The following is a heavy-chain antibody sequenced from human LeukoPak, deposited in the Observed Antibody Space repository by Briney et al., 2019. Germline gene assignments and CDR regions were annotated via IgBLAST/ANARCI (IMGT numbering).Heavy chain of an antibody. CDR2: IYYTGNA. J-gene: IGHJ4*02. Sequence: PSETLSLTCTVSGGSFSTYYWSWVRQPPGKGLEWIGCIYYTGNATYNPSVKSRVTISVGTSKDQFSLRLSSVTAADTAVYYCARRGYFDSWGRGTLVTVSS. V-gene: IGHV4-59*01. CDR1: GGSFSTYY. CDR3: ARRGYFDS.